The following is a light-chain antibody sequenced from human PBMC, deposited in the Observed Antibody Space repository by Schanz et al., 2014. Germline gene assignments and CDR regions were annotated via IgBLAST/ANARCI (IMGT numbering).Light chain of an antibody. Sequence: EIVMTQSPGTLSLSPGERATLSCRASQSVSSSYFAWFQQKPGQAPRLLIYGASSRATGTPDRFSGSGSGTDFTLTISRLGPEDFAVYYCRQYGSLPETFGQGTKVEIK. CDR2: GAS. V-gene: IGKV3-20*01. J-gene: IGKJ1*01. CDR1: QSVSSSY. CDR3: RQYGSLPET.